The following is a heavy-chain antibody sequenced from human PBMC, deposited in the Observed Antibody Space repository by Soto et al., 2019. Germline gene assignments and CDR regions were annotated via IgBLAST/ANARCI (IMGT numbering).Heavy chain of an antibody. CDR2: ISSSSSYI. D-gene: IGHD2-8*01. CDR1: GFTFSSYS. J-gene: IGHJ6*03. Sequence: GGSLRLSCAASGFTFSSYSMNWVRQAPGKGLEWVSSISSSSSYIYYADSVKGRFTISRDNAKNTLYLQMGSLIAEDTAVYYCAKVMSTYYMDVWGKGTTVTVSS. CDR3: AKVMSTYYMDV. V-gene: IGHV3-21*04.